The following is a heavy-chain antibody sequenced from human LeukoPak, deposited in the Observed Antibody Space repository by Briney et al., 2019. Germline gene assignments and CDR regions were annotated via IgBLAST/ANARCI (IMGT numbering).Heavy chain of an antibody. V-gene: IGHV3-30*03. Sequence: GGSLRLSCAASGFTFSSYGMHWVRQAPGKGLEWVAVISYDGSNKYYADSVKGRFTISRDNSKNTLYLQMNSLRAEDTAVYYCARDFNRGGYYYYYMDVWGKGTTVTVSS. CDR1: GFTFSSYG. J-gene: IGHJ6*03. D-gene: IGHD3-10*01. CDR3: ARDFNRGGYYYYYMDV. CDR2: ISYDGSNK.